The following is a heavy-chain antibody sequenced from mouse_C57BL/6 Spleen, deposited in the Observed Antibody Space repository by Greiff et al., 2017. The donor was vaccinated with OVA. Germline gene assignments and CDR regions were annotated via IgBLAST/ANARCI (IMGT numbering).Heavy chain of an antibody. CDR3: ARSLYYYGSSYDFDY. D-gene: IGHD1-1*01. Sequence: VQLQQSGPELVKPGASVKIPCKASGYTFTDYNMDWVKQSHGKSLEWIGDINPNNGGTIYNQKFKGKATLTVDTSSSTAYMELRSLTSEDTAVYYCARSLYYYGSSYDFDYWGQGTTPTVAS. CDR1: GYTFTDYN. J-gene: IGHJ2*01. CDR2: INPNNGGT. V-gene: IGHV1-18*01.